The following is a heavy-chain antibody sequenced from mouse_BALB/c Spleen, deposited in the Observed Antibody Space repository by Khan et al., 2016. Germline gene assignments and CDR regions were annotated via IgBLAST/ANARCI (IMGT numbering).Heavy chain of an antibody. CDR1: GYTFTNYG. CDR2: INTYTGEP. Sequence: QIQLVQSGPELKKPGETVKISCKASGYTFTNYGMNWVKQAPGKGLKWMGWINTYTGEPTYADDFKGRFAFSLETYASTAYLQINNLKSEDAATYFCARWLLSYWYIDVWGAGTTVTVSS. V-gene: IGHV9-3-1*01. D-gene: IGHD2-3*01. CDR3: ARWLLSYWYIDV. J-gene: IGHJ1*01.